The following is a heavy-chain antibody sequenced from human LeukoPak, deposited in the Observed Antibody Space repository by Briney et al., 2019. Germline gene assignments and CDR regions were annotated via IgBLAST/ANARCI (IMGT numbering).Heavy chain of an antibody. CDR2: ISSGSSTI. J-gene: IGHJ5*02. V-gene: IGHV3-48*02. Sequence: GGSLRLSCAASGFTFSSYGMNWVRQAPGKGLEWVSYISSGSSTIYYADSVKGRFTISRDNAKNSLYLQMNSLRDEDTAVYYCARSAGGSYYDWFDPWGQRTLLTVSS. D-gene: IGHD1-26*01. CDR3: ARSAGGSYYDWFDP. CDR1: GFTFSSYG.